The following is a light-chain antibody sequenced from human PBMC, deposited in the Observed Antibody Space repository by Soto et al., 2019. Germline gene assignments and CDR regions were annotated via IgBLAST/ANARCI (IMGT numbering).Light chain of an antibody. CDR2: DNY. Sequence: QSVLTQPPSVSAAPGQTVTISCSGSSSSVGHESVSWYQSLPGTAPKLLIYDNYKRPSGIPDRFSGSQSGTSATLGITGLQTGDEADYYCGTWDPTLNVWVFGGGTKLTVL. CDR1: SSSVGHES. CDR3: GTWDPTLNVWV. J-gene: IGLJ3*02. V-gene: IGLV1-51*01.